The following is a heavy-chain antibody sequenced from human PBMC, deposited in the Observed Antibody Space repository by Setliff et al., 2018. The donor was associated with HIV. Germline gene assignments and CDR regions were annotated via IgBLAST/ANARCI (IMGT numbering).Heavy chain of an antibody. CDR3: ARFYGSYDVGGFDI. Sequence: GASLKISCKGSGHSFITYWIGWVRQRPGKGLEWMGIMNPDGSNTRYSPSFQGQVTISVDESISTAYLQWSSLKASDTAFYYCARFYGSYDVGGFDIWGQGTKVTVSS. CDR2: MNPDGSNT. D-gene: IGHD3-16*01. V-gene: IGHV5-51*01. J-gene: IGHJ3*02. CDR1: GHSFITYW.